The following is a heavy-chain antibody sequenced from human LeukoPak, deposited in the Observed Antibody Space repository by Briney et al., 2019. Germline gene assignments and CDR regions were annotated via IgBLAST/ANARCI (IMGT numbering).Heavy chain of an antibody. CDR2: MSSDGSKI. Sequence: GRSLRLSCAASGVTLSTYGIHWVRQAPGKGLEWVAVMSSDGSKIYFVGSVKGRFTISRDNSKNTVYLQMNSLRAEDTAVYYCPKDRDYYGSVGPIDYWGQGTLVTVSS. V-gene: IGHV3-30*18. CDR3: PKDRDYYGSVGPIDY. CDR1: GVTLSTYG. D-gene: IGHD3-10*01. J-gene: IGHJ4*02.